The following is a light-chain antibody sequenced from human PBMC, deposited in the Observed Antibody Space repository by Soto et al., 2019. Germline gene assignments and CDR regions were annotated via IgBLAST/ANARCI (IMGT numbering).Light chain of an antibody. J-gene: IGKJ1*01. CDR2: DGA. CDR1: LSVGNN. Sequence: EAVLTQSPGTLSVSPGQRVTLSCRASLSVGNNVAWYQHKPGQAPRLLIYDGATRATGVPARFSGSGSETEFTLSISSLQSEDCAVYYYPDCSVWPTFGQGTRVEIK. CDR3: PDCSVWPT. V-gene: IGKV3-15*01.